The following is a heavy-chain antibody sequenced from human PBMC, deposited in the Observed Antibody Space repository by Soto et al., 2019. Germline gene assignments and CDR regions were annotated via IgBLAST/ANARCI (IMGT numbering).Heavy chain of an antibody. CDR2: ISAYNGNT. Sequence: GASVKVSCKASDYTFTSYGISWVRQAPGQGLEWMGWISAYNGNTNYAQKLQGRVTMTTDTSTSTAYMELRSLRSDDTAVYYCAAFHPTFPITMAPPLPYYGIDVCGQGPTVTVSS. CDR3: AAFHPTFPITMAPPLPYYGIDV. V-gene: IGHV1-18*01. D-gene: IGHD3-10*01. J-gene: IGHJ6*02. CDR1: DYTFTSYG.